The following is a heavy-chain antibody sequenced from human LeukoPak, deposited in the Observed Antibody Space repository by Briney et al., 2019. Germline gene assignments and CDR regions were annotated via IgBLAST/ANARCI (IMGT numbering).Heavy chain of an antibody. V-gene: IGHV3-23*01. CDR3: AKDIAVVRYYFDY. CDR2: ISGSGGST. J-gene: IGHJ4*02. D-gene: IGHD3-22*01. CDR1: GFTFSSYA. Sequence: GGSLRLSCAASGFTFSSYAMSWVRQAPGKGREWVSAISGSGGSTYYADSVKGRFTISRDNSKNTLYLQMNSLRAEDTAVYYCAKDIAVVRYYFDYRGQGTLVTVSS.